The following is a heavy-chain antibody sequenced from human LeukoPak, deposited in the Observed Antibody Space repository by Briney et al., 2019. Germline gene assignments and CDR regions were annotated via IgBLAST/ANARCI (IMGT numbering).Heavy chain of an antibody. CDR2: ISSSSSYI. CDR3: ARDWGNWDFDY. Sequence: GGSLRLSCAASGFSFSSYSMNWVRQAPGKGLEWVSSISSSSSYIYYADSVKGRFTISRDNAKNSLYLQMSSLRAEDTAVYYCARDWGNWDFDYWGQGTLVIVSS. V-gene: IGHV3-21*01. J-gene: IGHJ4*02. D-gene: IGHD1-1*01. CDR1: GFSFSSYS.